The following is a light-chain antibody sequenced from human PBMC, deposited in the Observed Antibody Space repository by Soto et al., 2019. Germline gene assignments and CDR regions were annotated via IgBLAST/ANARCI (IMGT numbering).Light chain of an antibody. CDR3: QNYFTVPYT. CDR1: QDISNR. V-gene: IGKV1-33*01. Sequence: DIQMTQSPSSLSASVGDRITITCQASQDISNRLNWYHQKPGKAPNLLIYDASNLAAGVPSGFSGSGSGTHFTFTITSLQPEDIGTYYCQNYFTVPYTFGQGTKVDIK. CDR2: DAS. J-gene: IGKJ2*01.